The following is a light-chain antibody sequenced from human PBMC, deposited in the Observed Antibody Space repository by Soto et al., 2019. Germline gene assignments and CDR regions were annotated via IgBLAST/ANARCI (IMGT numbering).Light chain of an antibody. V-gene: IGKV3-15*01. CDR2: GAS. CDR3: HQYNNWPPGT. CDR1: QSISSN. J-gene: IGKJ2*02. Sequence: EIVMTQSPATLSVSPGERATLSCRASQSISSNLAWYQQKPGQAPSLLLYGASTRATGIPARFSGSGSGTDFTLTISSLQSEDFAVYYCHQYNNWPPGTFGQGNKLEI.